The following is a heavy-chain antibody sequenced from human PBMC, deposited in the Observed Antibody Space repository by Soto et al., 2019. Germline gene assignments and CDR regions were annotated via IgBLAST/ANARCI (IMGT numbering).Heavy chain of an antibody. CDR2: INPNSGGT. CDR3: ATDTGYSSSRYELLQH. V-gene: IGHV1-2*04. J-gene: IGHJ1*01. D-gene: IGHD6-13*01. CDR1: GYTFTGYY. Sequence: ASVKVSCKASGYTFTGYYMHWVRQAPGQGLEWMGWINPNSGGTNYAQKFQGWVTMTRDTSISTAYMELSSLRSEDTAVYYCATDTGYSSSRYELLQHWGQGTLVIVSS.